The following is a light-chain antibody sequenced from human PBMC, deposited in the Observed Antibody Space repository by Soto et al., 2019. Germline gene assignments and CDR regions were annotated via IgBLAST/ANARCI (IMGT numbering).Light chain of an antibody. Sequence: EIVLTQSPGTLSLSPGERATLSCRASQSVSSSYLAWYQQKPGQAPRLLIYGASSRATGIPDRFSGSGSGTDFTLTISSLQPEDFATYYCQQSYSTPPTFGQGTKVDNK. J-gene: IGKJ1*01. CDR2: GAS. CDR3: QQSYSTPPT. V-gene: IGKV3-20*01. CDR1: QSVSSSY.